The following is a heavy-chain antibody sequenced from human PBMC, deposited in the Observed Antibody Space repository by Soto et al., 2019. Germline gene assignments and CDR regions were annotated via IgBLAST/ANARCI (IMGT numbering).Heavy chain of an antibody. CDR3: AKVALFKVRGVNYYFDY. CDR1: GFTFSSYA. V-gene: IGHV3-23*01. D-gene: IGHD3-10*01. Sequence: GGSLRLSCAASGFTFSSYAMHWVRQAPGKGLEWVAVITGSGGNKYYADSVKGRFTISRDNSKNTLYLQMNSLRAEDTAVYYCAKVALFKVRGVNYYFDYWGQGTLVTVSS. J-gene: IGHJ4*02. CDR2: ITGSGGNK.